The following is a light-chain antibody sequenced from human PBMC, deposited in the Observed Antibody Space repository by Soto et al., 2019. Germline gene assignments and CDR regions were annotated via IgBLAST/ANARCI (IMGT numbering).Light chain of an antibody. CDR3: CSYAGSSTAYVV. J-gene: IGLJ2*01. CDR1: SSDVGSYNL. CDR2: EGS. Sequence: QSALTQPASVSGSPGQSITISCTGTSSDVGSYNLVSWYQQHPGKAPKLMIYEGSKWPSGVSNRFSGSQSGNTASLTISGLQAEDEADYYCCSYAGSSTAYVVFGGGTKLTVL. V-gene: IGLV2-23*01.